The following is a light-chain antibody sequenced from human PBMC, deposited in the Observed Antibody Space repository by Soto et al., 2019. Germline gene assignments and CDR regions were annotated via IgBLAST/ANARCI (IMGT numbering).Light chain of an antibody. Sequence: QSVLTQPPSVSGAPGQRVTISCTGGNSDIGAGYDVHGYQQLPGAAPKLVIYANYNRPSGVPDRFSASKSGTSASLAITGLQADDEADYYCQSYDSSLRGVFGTGTKVTVL. V-gene: IGLV1-40*01. J-gene: IGLJ1*01. CDR2: ANY. CDR3: QSYDSSLRGV. CDR1: NSDIGAGYD.